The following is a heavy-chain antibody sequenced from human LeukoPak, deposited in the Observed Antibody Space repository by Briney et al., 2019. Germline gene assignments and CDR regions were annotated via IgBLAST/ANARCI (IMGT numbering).Heavy chain of an antibody. V-gene: IGHV1-18*01. J-gene: IGHJ4*02. Sequence: ASVKVSCKTSGYTFTSYGISWVRQAPGQGLECMGWISAYNGNTNYAQKLQGRVTMTTDTSTTTAYMELRSLRSDDTAVYYCATHMDTAMIKAEFDYWGQGTLVTVSS. CDR3: ATHMDTAMIKAEFDY. D-gene: IGHD5-18*01. CDR2: ISAYNGNT. CDR1: GYTFTSYG.